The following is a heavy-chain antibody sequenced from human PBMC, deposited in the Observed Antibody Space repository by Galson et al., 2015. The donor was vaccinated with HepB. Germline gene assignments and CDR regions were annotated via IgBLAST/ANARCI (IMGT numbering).Heavy chain of an antibody. CDR1: GDSISSGGYY. CDR3: ATQAPNWGYLDY. V-gene: IGHV4-61*08. Sequence: ETLSLTCTVSGDSISSGGYYWSWIRQHPGKGLEWIGYIYYSGSTKYNPSLKSRVTISVDTSKNQFSLKLRSVTAADTAVYYCATQAPNWGYLDYWGQGTLVTVSS. D-gene: IGHD7-27*01. CDR2: IYYSGST. J-gene: IGHJ4*02.